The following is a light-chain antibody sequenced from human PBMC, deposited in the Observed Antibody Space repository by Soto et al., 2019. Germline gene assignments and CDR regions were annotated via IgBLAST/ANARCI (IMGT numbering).Light chain of an antibody. V-gene: IGKV1-27*01. CDR2: AAS. CDR1: QCISNY. Sequence: DIQMTQSPSSLSASVGDRVTITCRASQCISNYLAWYQQKPGKVPKLLVYAASSLQSGVPSRFSGSGSGTDFTLTISSLQPEDVATYYCQKYHSAPRAFGQGTKVEIK. CDR3: QKYHSAPRA. J-gene: IGKJ1*01.